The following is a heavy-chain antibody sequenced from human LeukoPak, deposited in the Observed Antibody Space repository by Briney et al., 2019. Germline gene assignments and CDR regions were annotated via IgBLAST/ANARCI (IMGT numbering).Heavy chain of an antibody. CDR3: ARAQWLPMNWFEP. Sequence: KPSHTLSLTCAVSGRSISSGGYSWTWIRQPPGKGLEWIGYIYHSGSTYYNPSLKSRVTISVDRSKSQFSLKLSSVTAADTAVYYCARAQWLPMNWFEPWGEGTLVTVSS. CDR1: GRSISSGGYS. V-gene: IGHV4-30-2*01. CDR2: IYHSGST. D-gene: IGHD6-19*01. J-gene: IGHJ5*02.